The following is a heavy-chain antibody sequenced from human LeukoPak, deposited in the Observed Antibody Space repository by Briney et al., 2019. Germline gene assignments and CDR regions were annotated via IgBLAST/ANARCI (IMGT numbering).Heavy chain of an antibody. Sequence: PGRSLRLSCTASGFTFSSYGMHWVRQAPGKGLEWVALISYDGSNKYYADSVKGRFTISRDNSKNTLYLQMNSLRAEDTAVYYCAKDRVYSGSYCFDYWGQGTLVTVSS. CDR3: AKDRVYSGSYCFDY. D-gene: IGHD1-26*01. CDR1: GFTFSSYG. V-gene: IGHV3-30*18. J-gene: IGHJ4*02. CDR2: ISYDGSNK.